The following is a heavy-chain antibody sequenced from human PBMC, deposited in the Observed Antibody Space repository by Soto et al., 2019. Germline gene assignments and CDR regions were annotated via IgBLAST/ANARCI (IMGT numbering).Heavy chain of an antibody. CDR3: AKDTRDIVVVPAAMMYYYGMDV. V-gene: IGHV3-30*18. CDR2: ISYDGSNK. D-gene: IGHD2-2*01. J-gene: IGHJ6*02. CDR1: GFTFSSYG. Sequence: QVQLVESGGGVVQPGRSLRLSCAASGFTFSSYGMHWVRPAPGKGLEWVAVISYDGSNKYYADSVKGRFTISRDNSKNTLYLQMNSLRAEDTAVYYCAKDTRDIVVVPAAMMYYYGMDVWGQGTTVTVSS.